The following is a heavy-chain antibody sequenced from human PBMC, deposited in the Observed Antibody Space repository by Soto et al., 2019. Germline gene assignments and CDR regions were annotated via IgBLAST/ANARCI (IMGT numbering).Heavy chain of an antibody. D-gene: IGHD3-9*01. CDR3: ARGPLGGEHYDILTGYYSPFDY. J-gene: IGHJ4*02. CDR2: INHSGST. Sequence: SETLSLTCAVYGGSFSGYYWSWIRQPPGKGLEWIGEINHSGSTNYNPSLKSRVTISVDTSKNQFSLKLSSVTAADTAVYYCARGPLGGEHYDILTGYYSPFDYWGQGTLVTVSS. CDR1: GGSFSGYY. V-gene: IGHV4-34*01.